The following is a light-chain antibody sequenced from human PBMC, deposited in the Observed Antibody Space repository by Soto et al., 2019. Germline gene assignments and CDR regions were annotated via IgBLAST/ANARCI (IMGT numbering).Light chain of an antibody. CDR1: SSDIGGYNY. Sequence: QSALTQPPSASGSPGQSVTISCTGTSSDIGGYNYVSWYQQHPGQAPKLILYEVTKRPSGVPDRFSGSKSDNTASLTVSGLQADDEAVYHCSSYAGNNNGKFGGGTKVTVL. J-gene: IGLJ3*02. CDR3: SSYAGNNNGK. CDR2: EVT. V-gene: IGLV2-8*01.